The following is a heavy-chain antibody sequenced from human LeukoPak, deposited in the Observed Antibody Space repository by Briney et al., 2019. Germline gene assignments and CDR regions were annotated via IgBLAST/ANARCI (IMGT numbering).Heavy chain of an antibody. V-gene: IGHV4-34*01. CDR1: GGSFSGYY. Sequence: SETLSLTCAVYGGSFSGYYWSWIRQPPGKGLEWIGEINHSGSTNYNPSLKSRVTISVDTSKNQFSLKLSSVTAADTAVRYCARRDSGWPPDYWGQGTLVTVSS. CDR3: ARRDSGWPPDY. D-gene: IGHD6-19*01. CDR2: INHSGST. J-gene: IGHJ4*02.